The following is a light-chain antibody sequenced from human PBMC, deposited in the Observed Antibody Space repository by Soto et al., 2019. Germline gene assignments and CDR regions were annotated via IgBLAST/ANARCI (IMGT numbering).Light chain of an antibody. CDR1: QSISSY. CDR3: QQFNNYLWT. J-gene: IGKJ1*01. CDR2: DAS. V-gene: IGKV1D-13*01. Sequence: IQMAQSPSCLCACVGDRVAVSCRASQSISSYLNWYQQKPGKAAKLLIYDASSLESGVPSRFSGSGSGTDFTLTISSLQPEDFATYYCQQFNNYLWTFGPGTKVEIK.